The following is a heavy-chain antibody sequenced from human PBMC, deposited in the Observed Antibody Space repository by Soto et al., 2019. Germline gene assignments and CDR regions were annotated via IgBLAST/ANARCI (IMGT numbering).Heavy chain of an antibody. Sequence: SVTRSLPRPVSSGCLTSCDYYWCWIPQPPGKGLEWIGYIYYSGSTYYNPSLKSRVTISVDTSKNQFSLKLSPVTAADTAVYYCARDLRLPTQQNWFDPWGQGTLVTVSS. CDR3: ARDLRLPTQQNWFDP. CDR1: SGCLTSCDYY. CDR2: IYYSGST. V-gene: IGHV4-30-4*01. J-gene: IGHJ5*02. D-gene: IGHD5-12*01.